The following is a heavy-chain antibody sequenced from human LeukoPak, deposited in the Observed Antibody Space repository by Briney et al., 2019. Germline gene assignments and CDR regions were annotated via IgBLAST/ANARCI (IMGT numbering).Heavy chain of an antibody. V-gene: IGHV4-59*08. J-gene: IGHJ4*02. CDR3: ARSGFYNTGWAHFDS. CDR1: GXSMTNYY. Sequence: KPSETLSLTCTVSGXSMTNYYWTWIRQPPGKGLEWIGYIYYSGSTNYNPSLMSRVTISVDTSKNHFSLRLSSVTAADTAVYYCARSGFYNTGWAHFDSWGQGALVTVSS. CDR2: IYYSGST. D-gene: IGHD6-19*01.